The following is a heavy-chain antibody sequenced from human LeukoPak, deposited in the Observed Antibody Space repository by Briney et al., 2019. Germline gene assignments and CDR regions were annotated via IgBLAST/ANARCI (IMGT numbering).Heavy chain of an antibody. V-gene: IGHV1-8*01. D-gene: IGHD3-16*02. J-gene: IGHJ4*02. CDR3: AKVSPYVWGSYRYPSLDY. Sequence: ASVKVSCKASGYTFTSYDINWVRQATGQGLEWMGWMNPNSGNTGYAQKFQGRVTMTRNTSISTAYMELSSLRAEDTAVYYCAKVSPYVWGSYRYPSLDYWGQGTLVTVSS. CDR2: MNPNSGNT. CDR1: GYTFTSYD.